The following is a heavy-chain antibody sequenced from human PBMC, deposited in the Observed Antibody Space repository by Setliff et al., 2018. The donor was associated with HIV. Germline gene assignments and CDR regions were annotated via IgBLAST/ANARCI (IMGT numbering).Heavy chain of an antibody. Sequence: SETLSLTCTVSGGSISSSSYYWGWIRQPPGKGLEWIGSIYYSGSTYYNPSLKSRVTISVDTSKNQFSLKLSSVTAADTAVYYCARETREAVAGSNYYYYYGLDVWGQGTTVTVSS. J-gene: IGHJ6*02. CDR2: IYYSGST. D-gene: IGHD6-19*01. CDR1: GGSISSSSYY. CDR3: ARETREAVAGSNYYYYYGLDV. V-gene: IGHV4-39*07.